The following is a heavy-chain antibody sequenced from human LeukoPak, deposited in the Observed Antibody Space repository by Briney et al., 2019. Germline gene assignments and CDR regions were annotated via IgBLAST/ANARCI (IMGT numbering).Heavy chain of an antibody. CDR3: ARVRDDYGDYHFDY. Sequence: SQTLSLTCTVSGGSISSYYWSWIRQPPGKGLEWIGYIHYSGSTNYNPSLKSRVTISVDTSKNQFSLKLSSVTAADTAVYYCARVRDDYGDYHFDYWGQGTPVTVSS. CDR2: IHYSGST. D-gene: IGHD4-17*01. CDR1: GGSISSYY. J-gene: IGHJ4*02. V-gene: IGHV4-59*01.